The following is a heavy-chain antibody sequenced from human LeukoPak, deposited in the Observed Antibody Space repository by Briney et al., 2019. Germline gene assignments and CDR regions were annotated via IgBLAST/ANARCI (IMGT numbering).Heavy chain of an antibody. CDR1: GGTFSSYT. CDR2: IIPILGIA. D-gene: IGHD1-26*01. V-gene: IGHV1-69*02. Sequence: SVKVSCKASGGTFSSYTISWVRQAPGQGLEWMGRIIPILGIANYAQKFQGRVTITADKSTSTAYMELSSLRSEDTAVYYCATLVGATTNWFDPWGQGTLVTVSS. CDR3: ATLVGATTNWFDP. J-gene: IGHJ5*02.